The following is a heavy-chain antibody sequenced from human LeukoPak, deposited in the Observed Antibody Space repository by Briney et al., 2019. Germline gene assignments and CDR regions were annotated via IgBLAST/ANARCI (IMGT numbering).Heavy chain of an antibody. CDR2: ICPGDSDT. V-gene: IGHV5-51*01. J-gene: IGHJ4*02. CDR3: ARHRYPVLRFLEWAFDY. D-gene: IGHD3-3*01. Sequence: GESLKISCKGSGYSFTSYWIGWVRQMPGKGLEWMGIICPGDSDTRYSPSFQGQVTISADKSISTAYLQWSSLKASDTAMYYCARHRYPVLRFLEWAFDYWGQGTLVTVSS. CDR1: GYSFTSYW.